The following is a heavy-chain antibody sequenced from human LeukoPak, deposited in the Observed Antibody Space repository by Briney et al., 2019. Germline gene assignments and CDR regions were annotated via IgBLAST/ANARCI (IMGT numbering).Heavy chain of an antibody. J-gene: IGHJ5*02. D-gene: IGHD2-2*01. V-gene: IGHV4-4*07. CDR1: GGSISSYY. CDR2: IYTSGST. Sequence: PSEILSLTCTVSGGSISSYYWSWIRQPAGKGLEWIGRIYTSGSTNYNPSLKSRVTMSVDTSKNQFSLKLSSVTAADTAVYYCARDCSSTSCPGLGPWGQGTLVTVSS. CDR3: ARDCSSTSCPGLGP.